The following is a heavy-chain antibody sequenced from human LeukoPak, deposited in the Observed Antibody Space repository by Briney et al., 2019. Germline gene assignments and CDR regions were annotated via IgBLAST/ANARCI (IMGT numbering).Heavy chain of an antibody. CDR3: AKDLGPQDYGMDV. Sequence: PGGSLRLSCAASGFTLSNYGMHWVRQAPGKGLEWVTVISYDGSNKYYADSVKGRFIISRDNSKNTLFLQMNSLRAEDTAVYYCAKDLGPQDYGMDVWGQGTTVTVSS. J-gene: IGHJ6*02. CDR2: ISYDGSNK. CDR1: GFTLSNYG. V-gene: IGHV3-30*18.